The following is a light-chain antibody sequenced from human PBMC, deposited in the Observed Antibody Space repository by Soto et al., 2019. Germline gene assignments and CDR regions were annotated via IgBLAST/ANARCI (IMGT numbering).Light chain of an antibody. V-gene: IGLV1-40*01. CDR1: TSNIGAGYD. Sequence: QSALTQPPSVSGAPGQRVIVSCTGSTSNIGAGYDVHWYQQLPGTSPKLLIFANSNRPSGVPDRFSASRSGSSASLTITGLQAEDEADYYCQSYDTSLSGSYAFGSGTKVTVL. CDR3: QSYDTSLSGSYA. CDR2: ANS. J-gene: IGLJ1*01.